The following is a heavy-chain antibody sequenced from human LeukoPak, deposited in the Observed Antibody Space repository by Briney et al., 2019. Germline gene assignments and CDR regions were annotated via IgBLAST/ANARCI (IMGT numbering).Heavy chain of an antibody. CDR2: ISYDGSSE. V-gene: IGHV3-30*18. J-gene: IGHJ3*01. Sequence: GGSLRLSCAASGFTFSSCGMHWVRQAPGKGLQWVAVISYDGSSEYYADSVKGRFIISRDNSKNTLYLQVNSLRAEDTAVYYCAKDSDIAVAGTDDAFDLWGQGTMVTVSS. D-gene: IGHD6-19*01. CDR3: AKDSDIAVAGTDDAFDL. CDR1: GFTFSSCG.